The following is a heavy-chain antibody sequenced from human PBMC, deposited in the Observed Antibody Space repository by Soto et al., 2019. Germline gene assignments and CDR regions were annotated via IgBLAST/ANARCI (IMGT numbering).Heavy chain of an antibody. CDR2: IYPGDSDT. Sequence: PGESLKISCKGSGYSFTSYWIGWVRQMPGKGLEWMGIIYPGDSDTRYSPSFQGQVTISADKSISTAYLQWSSLKASDTAMYYCARRGTTVTTDYYYYYGMDVWGQGTTVTVSS. V-gene: IGHV5-51*01. CDR1: GYSFTSYW. D-gene: IGHD4-17*01. CDR3: ARRGTTVTTDYYYYYGMDV. J-gene: IGHJ6*02.